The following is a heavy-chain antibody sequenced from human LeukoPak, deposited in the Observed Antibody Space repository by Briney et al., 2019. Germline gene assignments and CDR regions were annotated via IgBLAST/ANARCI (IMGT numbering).Heavy chain of an antibody. CDR3: ARAVWFGELLYNGFDY. CDR1: GGTFSSYA. Sequence: ASVTVSCKASGGTFSSYAISWVRQAPGQGLEWMGGIIPIFGTANYAQKFQGRVTITADKSTSTAYMELSSLRSEDTAVYYCARAVWFGELLYNGFDYWGQGTLVTVSS. CDR2: IIPIFGTA. J-gene: IGHJ4*02. D-gene: IGHD3-10*01. V-gene: IGHV1-69*06.